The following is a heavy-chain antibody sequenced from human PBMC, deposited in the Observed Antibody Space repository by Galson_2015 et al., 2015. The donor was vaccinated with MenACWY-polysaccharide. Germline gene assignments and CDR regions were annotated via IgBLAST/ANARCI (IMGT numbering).Heavy chain of an antibody. CDR3: AKDSDYTTGSYSADY. J-gene: IGHJ4*02. CDR1: GFTFATQA. V-gene: IGHV3-23*01. Sequence: SLRLSCAASGFTFATQAMTWVRQAPGKGLEWVSSIGSDGNNRYHADSVKGRFTISRDNSKNTLYLQMNSLTADDTAVYFCAKDSDYTTGSYSADYWGQGTLVTVSS. CDR2: IGSDGNNR. D-gene: IGHD6-19*01.